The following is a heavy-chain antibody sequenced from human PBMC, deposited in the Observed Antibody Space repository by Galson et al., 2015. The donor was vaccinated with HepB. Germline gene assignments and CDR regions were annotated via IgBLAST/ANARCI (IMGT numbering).Heavy chain of an antibody. D-gene: IGHD2/OR15-2a*01. CDR2: IRWNSDSI. V-gene: IGHV3-9*01. CDR1: GFPFDDCS. CDR3: ATNKKNSYALNI. J-gene: IGHJ3*02. Sequence: SLRLSCAASGFPFDDCSMHWVRQAPGRGLEWVSRIRWNSDSIVYADSVKGRFTTSRDNAKNSLYLQMNNLRPEDTALYYCATNKKNSYALNIWGQGTMVTVSA.